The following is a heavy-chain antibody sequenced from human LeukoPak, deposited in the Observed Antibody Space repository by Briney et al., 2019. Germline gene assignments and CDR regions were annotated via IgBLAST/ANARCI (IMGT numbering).Heavy chain of an antibody. Sequence: KTGGSLRLSCAASGFTFSSYSMNWVRQAPGKGLEWVSSISSSSYIYYADSVKGRFTISRDNAKNSLYLQMNSLRAEDTAVYYCASGNGRDGYNTDWGQGTLVTVSS. CDR2: ISSSSYI. D-gene: IGHD5-24*01. J-gene: IGHJ4*02. V-gene: IGHV3-21*01. CDR1: GFTFSSYS. CDR3: ASGNGRDGYNTD.